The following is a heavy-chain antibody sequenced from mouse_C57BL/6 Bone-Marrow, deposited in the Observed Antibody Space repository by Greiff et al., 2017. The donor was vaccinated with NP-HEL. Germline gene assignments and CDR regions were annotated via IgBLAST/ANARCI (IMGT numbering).Heavy chain of an antibody. CDR2: IYPGSGST. Sequence: VQLQQSGAELVKPGASVKMSCKASGYTFTSYWITWVKQRPGQGLEWIGDIYPGSGSTNYNEKFKSKATLTVDTSSSTAYMQLSSLTSEDSAVYYCASPRYGSSYWYFDVWGTGTTVTVSS. J-gene: IGHJ1*03. V-gene: IGHV1-55*01. CDR1: GYTFTSYW. D-gene: IGHD1-1*01. CDR3: ASPRYGSSYWYFDV.